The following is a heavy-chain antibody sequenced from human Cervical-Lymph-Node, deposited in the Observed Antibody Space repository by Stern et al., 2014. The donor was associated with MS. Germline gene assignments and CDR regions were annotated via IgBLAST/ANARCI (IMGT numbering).Heavy chain of an antibody. CDR3: ARLLFGEVTAS. V-gene: IGHV1-2*06. J-gene: IGHJ1*01. CDR2: INPKSGGT. Sequence: VQLVESGAEVKKPGASVKVSCKASGYSFSDFYMHWVRQAPGQGLEWMGRINPKSGGTNYAQKFQGRVTMTRDTSINTAYMELSRLRSDDTAVYYCARLLFGEVTASWGQGTLVAVSS. CDR1: GYSFSDFY. D-gene: IGHD3-3*01.